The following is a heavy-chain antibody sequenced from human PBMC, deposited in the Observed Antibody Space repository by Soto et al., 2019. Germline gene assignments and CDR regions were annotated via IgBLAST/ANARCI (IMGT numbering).Heavy chain of an antibody. D-gene: IGHD2-2*01. J-gene: IGHJ4*02. CDR2: ISYDGSNK. V-gene: IGHV3-30*03. CDR3: AREVGQLDVRAYFDY. Sequence: GGSLRLSCAASGFTFSSYGMHWVRQAPGKGLEWVAVISYDGSNKYYADSVKGRFTISRDNSKNTLYLQMNSLRAEDTAVYYCAREVGQLDVRAYFDYWGQGTLVPVSS. CDR1: GFTFSSYG.